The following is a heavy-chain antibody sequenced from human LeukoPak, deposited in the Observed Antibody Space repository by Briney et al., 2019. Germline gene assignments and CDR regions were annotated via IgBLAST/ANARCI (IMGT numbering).Heavy chain of an antibody. Sequence: SETLSLTCTVSGGSISSSSYYWSWIRQPPGKGLEWIGEINHSGSTNYNPSLKSRVTISVDTSKNQFSLKLSSVTAADTAVYYCARGRKYGIWGQGTMVTVSS. V-gene: IGHV4-39*07. CDR3: ARGRKYGI. J-gene: IGHJ3*02. CDR2: INHSGST. D-gene: IGHD2-2*01. CDR1: GGSISSSSYY.